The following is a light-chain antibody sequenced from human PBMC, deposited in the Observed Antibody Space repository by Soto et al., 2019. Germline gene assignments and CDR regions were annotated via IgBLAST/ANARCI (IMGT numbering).Light chain of an antibody. Sequence: DIQMTQSPSTLSASVGDRVTITCRASQSISTWLAWYQQEPGKAPKLLIYDASRLQSGVPSRFSGNGSGTEFSLTISSLQADDFGSYYCQHYNTWTFGPGTKVDIK. J-gene: IGKJ1*01. CDR2: DAS. V-gene: IGKV1-5*01. CDR1: QSISTW. CDR3: QHYNTWT.